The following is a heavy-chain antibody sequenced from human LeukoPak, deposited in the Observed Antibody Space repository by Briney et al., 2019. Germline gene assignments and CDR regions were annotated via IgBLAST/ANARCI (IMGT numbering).Heavy chain of an antibody. J-gene: IGHJ4*02. Sequence: SETLALICAVYGGSFSGYYWRCIRQPPGKGLEWIVEINHSGSTNYNPSLKSRVTISVDTSKKQFSLKLSSVAAADTAVYYCARAKYSYGSLTIDYWGQGTLVTVSS. V-gene: IGHV4-34*01. CDR2: INHSGST. D-gene: IGHD5-18*01. CDR3: ARAKYSYGSLTIDY. CDR1: GGSFSGYY.